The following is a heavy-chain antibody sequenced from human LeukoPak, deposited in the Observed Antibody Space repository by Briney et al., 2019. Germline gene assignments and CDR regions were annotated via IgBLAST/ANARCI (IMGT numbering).Heavy chain of an antibody. Sequence: SETLSLTCTVSGGSISSSSYYWGWIRQPPGKGLEWIGSIYYSGSTYHNPSLKSRVTISVDTSKNEFSLKLSSVTAADTAVYYCASVGDYYYYMDVWGKGTTVTVSS. CDR2: IYYSGST. CDR1: GGSISSSSYY. D-gene: IGHD1-26*01. V-gene: IGHV4-39*01. CDR3: ASVGDYYYYMDV. J-gene: IGHJ6*03.